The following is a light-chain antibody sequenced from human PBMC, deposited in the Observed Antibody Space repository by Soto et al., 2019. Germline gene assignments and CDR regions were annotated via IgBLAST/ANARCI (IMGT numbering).Light chain of an antibody. CDR1: QTISSW. Sequence: DIHLTQSPSTLSGSLGHRVTITCRASQTISSWLAWYQQKPGKAPKLLIYKASTLKSGVPSRFSGSGSGTEFTLTISSLQPDDFATYYCQHYNSYSEAFGQGTKVDIK. CDR3: QHYNSYSEA. J-gene: IGKJ1*01. CDR2: KAS. V-gene: IGKV1-5*03.